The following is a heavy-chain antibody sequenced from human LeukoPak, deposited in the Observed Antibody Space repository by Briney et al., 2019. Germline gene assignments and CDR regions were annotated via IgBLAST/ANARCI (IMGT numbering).Heavy chain of an antibody. Sequence: QPGGSLRLSCAASGFTFSSHEMNWVRQAPGKGLEWVSYISSSGSTIYYADSVKGRFTISRDNAKNSLYLQMNSLRAEDTAVYYCARTGDYYYYYMDVRGKGTTVTVSS. CDR2: ISSSGSTI. V-gene: IGHV3-48*03. CDR3: ARTGDYYYYYMDV. CDR1: GFTFSSHE. D-gene: IGHD2-8*02. J-gene: IGHJ6*03.